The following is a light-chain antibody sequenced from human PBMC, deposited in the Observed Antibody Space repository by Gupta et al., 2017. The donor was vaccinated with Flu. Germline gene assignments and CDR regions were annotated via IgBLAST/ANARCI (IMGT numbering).Light chain of an antibody. J-gene: IGKJ4*01. CDR3: QQSYNTPRA. CDR1: QSIRSY. V-gene: IGKV1-39*01. CDR2: DAS. Sequence: PSSLSASVGDRVTITCRASQSIRSYLNWYQQKPGKAPKLLIYDASNLQGGVPSRFSGSGSGTDFSLTISNLQPEDVATYYCQQSYNTPRAFGGGTKVEIK.